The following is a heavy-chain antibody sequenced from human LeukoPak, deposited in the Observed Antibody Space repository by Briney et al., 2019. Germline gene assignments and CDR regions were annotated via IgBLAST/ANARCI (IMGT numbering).Heavy chain of an antibody. CDR1: GFTFSSYG. CDR3: AKGVLGEGGYYFDY. J-gene: IGHJ4*02. V-gene: IGHV3-30*18. D-gene: IGHD3-16*01. CDR2: ISYDGSNK. Sequence: GSLRLSCAASGFTFSSYGMHWVRQAPGKGLEWVAVISYDGSNKYYADSVKGRFTISRDNSKNTLYLQMNSLRAEDTAVYYCAKGVLGEGGYYFDYWGQGTLVTVSS.